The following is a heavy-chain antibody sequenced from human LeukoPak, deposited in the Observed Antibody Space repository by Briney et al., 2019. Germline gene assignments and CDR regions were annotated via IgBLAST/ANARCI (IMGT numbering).Heavy chain of an antibody. Sequence: PSETLSLTCTVSGGSISSSSYYWGWIRQPPGKGLEWIGSMYYSGSTYYNPSLKSRVTISVDTSKNQFSLKLSSVTAADTAVYYCARTHYYDSSGYYRPTYYYYYYMDVWGKGTTVTISS. V-gene: IGHV4-39*07. J-gene: IGHJ6*03. D-gene: IGHD3-22*01. CDR2: MYYSGST. CDR1: GGSISSSSYY. CDR3: ARTHYYDSSGYYRPTYYYYYYMDV.